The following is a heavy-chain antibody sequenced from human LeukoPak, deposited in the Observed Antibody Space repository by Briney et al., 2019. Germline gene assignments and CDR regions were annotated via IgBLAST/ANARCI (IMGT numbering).Heavy chain of an antibody. CDR2: INSDGSST. J-gene: IGHJ4*02. D-gene: IGHD5-18*01. V-gene: IGHV3-74*01. Sequence: GGSLRLSCGASGFIFGKYAMSWVRQAPGKGLEWVSRINSDGSSTSYADSVKGRFTISRDNAKNTLYLQMNSLRAEDTAVYYCARGSRGYSYGWGQGTLVTVSS. CDR3: ARGSRGYSYG. CDR1: GFIFGKYA.